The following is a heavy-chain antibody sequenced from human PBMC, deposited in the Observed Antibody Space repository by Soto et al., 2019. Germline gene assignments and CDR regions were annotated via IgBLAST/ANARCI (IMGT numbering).Heavy chain of an antibody. J-gene: IGHJ6*02. D-gene: IGHD3-3*01. CDR2: INHSGST. Sequence: SETLSLTCAVYGGSFSGYYWSWIRQPPGKGLEWIGEINHSGSTNYNPSLKSRVPISVDTSKNQFSLKLSSVTAADTAVYYCARDSSGPERLLEWFGGMDVWGQGTTVTVSS. CDR3: ARDSSGPERLLEWFGGMDV. V-gene: IGHV4-34*01. CDR1: GGSFSGYY.